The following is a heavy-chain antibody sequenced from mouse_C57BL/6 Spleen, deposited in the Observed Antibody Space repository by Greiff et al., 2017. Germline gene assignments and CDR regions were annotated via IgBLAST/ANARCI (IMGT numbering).Heavy chain of an antibody. CDR2: IDPNSGGT. Sequence: QVQLKQPGAELVKPGASVKLSCKASGYTFTSYWMHWVKQRPGRGLEWIGRIDPNSGGTKYNEKFKSKATLTVDKPSSTAYMQLSSLTSEDSAVFYCARITTVVATNAMDYWGQGTSVTVSS. CDR3: ARITTVVATNAMDY. V-gene: IGHV1-72*01. J-gene: IGHJ4*01. D-gene: IGHD1-1*01. CDR1: GYTFTSYW.